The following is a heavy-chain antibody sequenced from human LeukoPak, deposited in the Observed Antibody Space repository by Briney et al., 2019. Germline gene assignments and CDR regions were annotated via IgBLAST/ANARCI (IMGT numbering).Heavy chain of an antibody. CDR2: IYYSGST. J-gene: IGHJ4*02. D-gene: IGHD3-9*01. CDR3: ARVYFDWLSIDY. Sequence: SETLSLTCTVSGGSISSYYWSWIRQPPGKGLEWIGYIYYSGSTNYNPSLKSRVTISVGTSKNQFSLKLSSVTAADTAVYYCARVYFDWLSIDYWGQGTLVTVSS. V-gene: IGHV4-59*01. CDR1: GGSISSYY.